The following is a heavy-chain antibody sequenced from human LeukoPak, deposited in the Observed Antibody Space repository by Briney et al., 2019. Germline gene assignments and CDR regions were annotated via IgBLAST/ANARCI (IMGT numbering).Heavy chain of an antibody. J-gene: IGHJ5*02. D-gene: IGHD5-12*01. Sequence: GGSLRLSCAASGFTFSSYWMSWVRQAPGKGLEWVANIKQDGSEKYYVDSVKGRFTISRDNAKNSLYLQMNSLRAEDTAVYYCARGGVGGYDANWFDPWGQGTLVTVSS. CDR1: GFTFSSYW. CDR3: ARGGVGGYDANWFDP. V-gene: IGHV3-7*01. CDR2: IKQDGSEK.